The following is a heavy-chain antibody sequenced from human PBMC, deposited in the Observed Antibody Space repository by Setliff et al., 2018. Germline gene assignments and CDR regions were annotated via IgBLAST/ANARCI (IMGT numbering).Heavy chain of an antibody. CDR1: GAAISTYH. Sequence: SETLSLTCAVSGAAISTYHWSWLRQPPGKGLEWIGYVSYGGSTKYNPSLESRVTISLDAPKNQFSLKLTSVTAADTAVYYCARTGTTYYYSYMDVWGKGTTVTVSS. CDR3: ARTGTTYYYSYMDV. V-gene: IGHV4-59*08. CDR2: VSYGGST. D-gene: IGHD3-22*01. J-gene: IGHJ6*03.